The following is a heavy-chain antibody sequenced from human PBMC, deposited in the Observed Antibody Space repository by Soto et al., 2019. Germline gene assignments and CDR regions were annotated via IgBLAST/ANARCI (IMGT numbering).Heavy chain of an antibody. V-gene: IGHV4-59*01. CDR3: ARERAEGYGRGWNLFDP. Sequence: QVQLQESGPGLVKPSETLSLMCTVSGGSISNYYWSWIRQSPGKGLEWIGYIHYSGSTNYNPSFESRVTISVDTSKNQFSLRLSSVTAADTAFYYCARERAEGYGRGWNLFDPWGQGTLVTVSS. CDR1: GGSISNYY. D-gene: IGHD6-19*01. CDR2: IHYSGST. J-gene: IGHJ5*02.